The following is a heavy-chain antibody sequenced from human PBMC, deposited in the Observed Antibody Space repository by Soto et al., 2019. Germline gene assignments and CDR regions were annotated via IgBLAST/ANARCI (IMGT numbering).Heavy chain of an antibody. CDR1: GFTFSSYG. CDR2: IWYDGSNK. Sequence: GGSLRLSCAASGFTFSSYGMHWVRQAPGKGLEWVAVIWYDGSNKYYADSVKGRFTISKDNSKNTLYLQMNSLRGEPHYLNWFDPWGQGTLVTVSS. D-gene: IGHD3-10*01. V-gene: IGHV3-33*01. J-gene: IGHJ5*02. CDR3: DP.